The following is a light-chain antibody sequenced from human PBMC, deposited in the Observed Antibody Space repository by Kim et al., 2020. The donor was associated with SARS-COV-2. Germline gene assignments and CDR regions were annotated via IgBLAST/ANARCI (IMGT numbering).Light chain of an antibody. Sequence: EIVMTQSPATLSVSPGERATLSCRASQSVSSNLAWYQQKPGQAPRLLIYGASTRATGIPARFSGSGSGTDFTLTITSLQSEDFAVYYCQHYKNWPPLTFGGGTKVDIK. CDR3: QHYKNWPPLT. J-gene: IGKJ4*01. CDR2: GAS. CDR1: QSVSSN. V-gene: IGKV3-15*01.